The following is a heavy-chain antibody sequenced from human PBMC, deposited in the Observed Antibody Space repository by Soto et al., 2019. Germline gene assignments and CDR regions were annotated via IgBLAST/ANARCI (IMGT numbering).Heavy chain of an antibody. CDR3: ARGTNVVVTATNAFDWFDP. CDR1: GGTFSSYA. CDR2: IIPIFGTA. D-gene: IGHD2-21*02. Sequence: VKVSCKASGGTFSSYAISWVRQAPGQGLEWMGGIIPIFGTANYAQKFQGRVTITADESTSTAYMELSSLRSEDTAVYYCARGTNVVVTATNAFDWFDPWGQGTLVTVSS. V-gene: IGHV1-69*13. J-gene: IGHJ5*02.